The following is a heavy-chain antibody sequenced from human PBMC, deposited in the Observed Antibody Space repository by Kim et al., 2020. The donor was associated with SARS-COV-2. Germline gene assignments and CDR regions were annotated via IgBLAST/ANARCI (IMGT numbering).Heavy chain of an antibody. CDR1: GYTFTGYY. Sequence: ASVKVSCKASGYTFTGYYMHWVRQAPGQGLEWMGWINPNSGGTNYAQKFQGRVTMTRDTSISTAYMELSRLRSDDTAVYYCARDRFGRSSGSIDYWGQGTLVTVSS. V-gene: IGHV1-2*02. D-gene: IGHD6-25*01. CDR3: ARDRFGRSSGSIDY. CDR2: INPNSGGT. J-gene: IGHJ4*02.